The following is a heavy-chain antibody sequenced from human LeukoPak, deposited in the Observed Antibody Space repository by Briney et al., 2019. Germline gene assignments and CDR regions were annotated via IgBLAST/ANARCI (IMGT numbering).Heavy chain of an antibody. Sequence: GESLRLSCTASGFTFSNFWMGWVRQAPGKGLEWVANIKQDETEKFYLGSVKGRFTISRDNSKNTLYLQMNSLRAEDTAVYYCAKDRSYGSSWYHRWFDPWGQGTLVTVSS. CDR1: GFTFSNFW. V-gene: IGHV3-7*03. CDR2: IKQDETEK. J-gene: IGHJ5*02. CDR3: AKDRSYGSSWYHRWFDP. D-gene: IGHD6-13*01.